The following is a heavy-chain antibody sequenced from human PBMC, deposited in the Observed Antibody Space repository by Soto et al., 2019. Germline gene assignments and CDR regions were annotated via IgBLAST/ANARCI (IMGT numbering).Heavy chain of an antibody. CDR3: ARQKAVAGTLKY. V-gene: IGHV4-39*01. Sequence: ETLSLTCTVSGGSISSSSYYWGWIRQPPGKGLEWIGSIYYSGSTYYNPSLKSRVTISVDTSKNQFSLKLSSVTAADTAVYYCARQKAVAGTLKYWGQGTLVTVSS. D-gene: IGHD6-19*01. CDR2: IYYSGST. CDR1: GGSISSSSYY. J-gene: IGHJ4*02.